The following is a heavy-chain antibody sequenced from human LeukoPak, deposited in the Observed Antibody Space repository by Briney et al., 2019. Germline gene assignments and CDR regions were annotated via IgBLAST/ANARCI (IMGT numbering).Heavy chain of an antibody. Sequence: GASVKVSCKASGYTFTSYDINWVRQATGQGLEWMGWMNPNSGNTGYAQKFQGRVTMTRNTSISTAYMELSSLRAEDTALYYCAKAHYGDPANSAFDIWGQGTMVTVSS. J-gene: IGHJ3*02. CDR1: GYTFTSYD. CDR3: AKAHYGDPANSAFDI. D-gene: IGHD4-17*01. CDR2: MNPNSGNT. V-gene: IGHV1-8*01.